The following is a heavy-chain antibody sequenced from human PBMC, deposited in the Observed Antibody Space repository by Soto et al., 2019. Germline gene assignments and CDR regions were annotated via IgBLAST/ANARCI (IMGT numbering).Heavy chain of an antibody. J-gene: IGHJ6*02. V-gene: IGHV1-69*01. D-gene: IGHD3-10*01. Sequence: QVQLVQSGAEVKKPGSSVKVSCKTSGVSFNNNGIGWVRQAPGHGLEWMGGVSPPFRTSNYARKFQGRISITADASTGTVNMEVSSLTSDDTAQYYCARVLYYGSGSYSPYGMDVWGQGTTVTVSS. CDR3: ARVLYYGSGSYSPYGMDV. CDR2: VSPPFRTS. CDR1: GVSFNNNG.